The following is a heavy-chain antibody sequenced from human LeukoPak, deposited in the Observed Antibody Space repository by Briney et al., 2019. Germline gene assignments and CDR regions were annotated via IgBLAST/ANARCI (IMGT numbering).Heavy chain of an antibody. J-gene: IGHJ1*01. V-gene: IGHV1-8*01. CDR2: MNPNSGNT. Sequence: ASVKVSCKASGYTFTSYDINWVRQATGQGLEWMGWMNPNSGNTGYAQKFQGGVTMTRNTSISTAYMELSRLRSDDTAVYYCARVAVAGPTPLQHWGQGTLVTVSS. D-gene: IGHD6-19*01. CDR3: ARVAVAGPTPLQH. CDR1: GYTFTSYD.